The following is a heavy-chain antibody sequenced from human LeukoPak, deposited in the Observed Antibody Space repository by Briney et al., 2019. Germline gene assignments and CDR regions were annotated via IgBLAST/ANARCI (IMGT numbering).Heavy chain of an antibody. CDR1: GGSISSSYY. V-gene: IGHV4-39*01. D-gene: IGHD6-13*01. CDR2: IYYSGST. Sequence: PSETLSLTCTVSGGSISSSYYWGWFRQPPGKGLEWIGSIYYSGSTFYNPSLKSRVTISVDTSKNQFSLKLRSVTAADTALYYCARHRVLGIAAAPYYFDSWGQGTLVTVSS. CDR3: ARHRVLGIAAAPYYFDS. J-gene: IGHJ4*02.